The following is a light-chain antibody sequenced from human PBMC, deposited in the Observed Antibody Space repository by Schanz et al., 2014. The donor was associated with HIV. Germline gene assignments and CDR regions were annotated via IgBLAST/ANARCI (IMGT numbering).Light chain of an antibody. V-gene: IGLV1-44*01. CDR1: TSNIGDNT. J-gene: IGLJ2*01. Sequence: QSVLSQPPSASGTPGQRVTMSCSGSTSNIGDNTVHWYQQLPGAAPKLLISSNSLRPSGVPDRFSGSKSATSASLAITGLQAEDEADYYCHSYDISLNGYIFGGGTQLTVL. CDR2: SNS. CDR3: HSYDISLNGYI.